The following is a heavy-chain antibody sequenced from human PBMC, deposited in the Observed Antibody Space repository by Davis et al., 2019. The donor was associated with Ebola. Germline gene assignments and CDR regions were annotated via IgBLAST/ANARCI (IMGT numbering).Heavy chain of an antibody. J-gene: IGHJ6*02. CDR1: GYTLTSYY. D-gene: IGHD3-10*01. CDR2: INPRNDNT. V-gene: IGHV1-46*01. CDR3: ARAGHITKVRGVLIAAYFGLDV. Sequence: AASVKVSCKASGYTLTSYYLHWVRQAPGHGLEWIGIINPRNDNTTYAQIFQGRVTMTRDTSTSTVNMELTSLRSEDTAVYYCARAGHITKVRGVLIAAYFGLDVWGQGTTITVSS.